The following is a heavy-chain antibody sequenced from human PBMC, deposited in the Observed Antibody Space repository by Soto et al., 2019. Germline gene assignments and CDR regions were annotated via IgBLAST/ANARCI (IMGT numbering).Heavy chain of an antibody. J-gene: IGHJ4*02. CDR1: GFTFSSYA. CDR3: AKATDYYDSTGYRDY. Sequence: GGSLRLSCAASGFTFSSYAMSWVRQAPGKGLEWVSAISGSGGSTYYADSVKGRFTISRDNSKNTLYLQMNSLRAEDTAVYYCAKATDYYDSTGYRDYWGQGTLLTVSS. CDR2: ISGSGGST. D-gene: IGHD3-22*01. V-gene: IGHV3-23*01.